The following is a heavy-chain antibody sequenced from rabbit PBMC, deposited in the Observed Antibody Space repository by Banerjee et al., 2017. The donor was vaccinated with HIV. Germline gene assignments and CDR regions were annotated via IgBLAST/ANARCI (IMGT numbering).Heavy chain of an antibody. D-gene: IGHD7-1*01. CDR1: GFTISSYV. Sequence: QSLEESGGDLVKPGASLTLTCTASGFTISSYVMCWVRQAPGKGLEWIGYIDPVFGSTYYASWVNGRFTISSHNAQNTLYLQLNSLTAADAATYFCVRETETYAGYAGYNYYFDLWGPGTLVTVS. CDR3: VRETETYAGYAGYNYYFDL. CDR2: IDPVFGST. J-gene: IGHJ4*01. V-gene: IGHV1S7*01.